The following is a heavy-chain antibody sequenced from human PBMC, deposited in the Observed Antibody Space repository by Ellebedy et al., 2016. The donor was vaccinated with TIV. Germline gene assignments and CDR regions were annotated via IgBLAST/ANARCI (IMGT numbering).Heavy chain of an antibody. D-gene: IGHD6-19*01. J-gene: IGHJ4*02. CDR3: ARDPYSSGWSAIGYFDL. CDR1: GFVFSSYT. Sequence: GESLKIPCAASGFVFSSYTMWWVRQTPGKGLEWVAVTSFDGKNKHYADPVKGRFTISRDNSQKTLYLPMHSLRDEDTAVYYCARDPYSSGWSAIGYFDLWGQGALVTVSS. V-gene: IGHV3-30*04. CDR2: TSFDGKNK.